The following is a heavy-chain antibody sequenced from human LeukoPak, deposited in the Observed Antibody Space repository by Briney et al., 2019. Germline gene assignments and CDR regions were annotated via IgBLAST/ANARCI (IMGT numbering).Heavy chain of an antibody. Sequence: GESLKISCKGSGYSFTSYWIGWVRQMPGKGLEGMGIIYPGDSDTRYSPSFQGQVTISADKSISTAYLQWSSLKATDTAMYYCARQDHDYGDYGGFFYWGQGTLVTVSS. J-gene: IGHJ4*02. CDR1: GYSFTSYW. V-gene: IGHV5-51*01. D-gene: IGHD4-17*01. CDR3: ARQDHDYGDYGGFFY. CDR2: IYPGDSDT.